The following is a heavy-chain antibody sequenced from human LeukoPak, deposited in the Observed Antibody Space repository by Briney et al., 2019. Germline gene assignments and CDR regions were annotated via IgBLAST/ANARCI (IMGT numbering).Heavy chain of an antibody. J-gene: IGHJ4*02. V-gene: IGHV3-21*01. Sequence: GGSLRLSCAASGFTFSSYSMNWVRPAPGKGLEWVSSISSSSSYIYYADSVKGRFTISRDNAKNSLYLQMNSLRAEDTPVYYCARDPLDYGDYDYWGQGTLVTVSS. D-gene: IGHD4-17*01. CDR2: ISSSSSYI. CDR1: GFTFSSYS. CDR3: ARDPLDYGDYDY.